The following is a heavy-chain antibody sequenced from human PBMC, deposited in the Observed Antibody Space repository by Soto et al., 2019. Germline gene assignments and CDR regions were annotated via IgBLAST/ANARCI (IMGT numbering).Heavy chain of an antibody. J-gene: IGHJ4*02. CDR1: GFTFSSYA. CDR2: ISGSGGST. V-gene: IGHV3-23*01. CDR3: AKDQTKVVAATRDY. D-gene: IGHD2-15*01. Sequence: GGSLRLSCAASGFTFSSYAMSWVRQAPGKGLEWVSAISGSGGSTYYADSVKGRFTISRDNSKNTLYLQMNSLRAEATPVYYCAKDQTKVVAATRDYWGQGTLVTVSS.